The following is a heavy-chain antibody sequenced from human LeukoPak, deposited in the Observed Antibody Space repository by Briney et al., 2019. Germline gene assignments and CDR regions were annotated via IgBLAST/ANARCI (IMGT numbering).Heavy chain of an antibody. Sequence: PGGSLRLSCVASGFTLSNHAMHWVRQGPGKGLEYVSAISITGDSTYYANSVKGRFTISRDDSKNTLYLQMGSLRTEDMAVYYCARSYASGIHYMDVWGKGSTVTVSS. CDR3: ARSYASGIHYMDV. CDR1: GFTLSNHA. V-gene: IGHV3-64*01. D-gene: IGHD3-10*01. J-gene: IGHJ6*03. CDR2: ISITGDST.